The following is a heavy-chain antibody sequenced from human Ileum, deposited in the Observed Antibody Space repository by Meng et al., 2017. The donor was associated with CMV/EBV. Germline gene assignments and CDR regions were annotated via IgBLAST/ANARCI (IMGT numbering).Heavy chain of an antibody. CDR2: ISYSGTA. CDR3: ARDSTYPSGLDY. CDR1: GGSISSSLYY. Sequence: LKRPESGPGLVKPSETLSLTCTVSGGSISSSLYYWGWIRQPPGKGLEWIGTISYSGTAFYNLSLKSRVAISIDTSKFQFSLKLSSVTATDTAVYYCARDSTYPSGLDYWGQGTLVTVSS. V-gene: IGHV4-39*07. D-gene: IGHD3-10*01. J-gene: IGHJ4*02.